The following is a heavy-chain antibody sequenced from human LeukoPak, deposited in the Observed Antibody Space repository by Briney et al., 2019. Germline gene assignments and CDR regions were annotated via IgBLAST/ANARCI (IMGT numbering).Heavy chain of an antibody. CDR3: ARRARYHSSFPLDF. D-gene: IGHD6-13*01. CDR1: GFIFNTYW. J-gene: IGHJ4*02. CDR2: VDPTDSDV. V-gene: IGHV5-10-1*01. Sequence: HGESLKISCKGSGFIFNTYWISWVRQMPGKGLEWMGIVDPTDSDVDYSPSFQGHVTISSDTSTSTVYLQWSSLKASDTAVYYCARRARYHSSFPLDFWGQGTRVIVSS.